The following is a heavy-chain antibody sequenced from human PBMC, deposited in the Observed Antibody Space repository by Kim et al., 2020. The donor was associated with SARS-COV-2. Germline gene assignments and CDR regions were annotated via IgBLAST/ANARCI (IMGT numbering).Heavy chain of an antibody. J-gene: IGHJ3*01. CDR3: ARGRDILVEPVDRGPFDV. D-gene: IGHD2-15*01. CDR2: IPPIFGTP. V-gene: IGHV1-69*13. Sequence: SVKVSCKASGGSFSSFGINWVRKAPGRGPEWMGGIPPIFGTPTYAQKFQGRVTITADESTSTAYMELSSLRSEDTAVYYCARGRDILVEPVDRGPFDVW. CDR1: GGSFSSFG.